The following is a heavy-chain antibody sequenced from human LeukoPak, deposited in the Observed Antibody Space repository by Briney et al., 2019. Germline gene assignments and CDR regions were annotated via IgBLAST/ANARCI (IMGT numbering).Heavy chain of an antibody. V-gene: IGHV3-23*01. J-gene: IGHJ4*02. D-gene: IGHD4-11*01. CDR2: ISPSGGST. CDR1: GFTFSSHS. Sequence: GGSLRLSCAVSGFTFSSHSMTWVRQAPGKGLDWVSTISPSGGSTFYADSVKGRFAVSRDNARNTLYLQMNSLRAEDTAVYYCATAGNYRFDYWGQGTLVTVSS. CDR3: ATAGNYRFDY.